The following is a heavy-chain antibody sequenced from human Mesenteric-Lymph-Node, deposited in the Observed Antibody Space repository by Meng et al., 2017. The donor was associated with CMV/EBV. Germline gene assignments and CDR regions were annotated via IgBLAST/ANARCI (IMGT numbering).Heavy chain of an antibody. D-gene: IGHD6-6*01. CDR1: GGSFSGYY. J-gene: IGHJ5*02. V-gene: IGHV4-34*01. CDR2: INHSGST. CDR3: ARRARIAARSWFDP. Sequence: GSLRLSCAVYGGSFSGYYWSWIRQPPGEGLEWIGEINHSGSTNYNPSLKSRVTISVDTSKNQFSLKLSSVTAADTAVYYCARRARIAARSWFDPWGQGTLVTVSS.